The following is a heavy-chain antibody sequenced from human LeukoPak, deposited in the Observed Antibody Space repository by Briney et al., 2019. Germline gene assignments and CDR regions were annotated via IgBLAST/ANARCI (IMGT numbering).Heavy chain of an antibody. J-gene: IGHJ4*02. CDR3: ARGKEMTRTSGYYSFDF. CDR1: IGSLNSYF. D-gene: IGHD3-9*01. Sequence: PSETLSLTCTVSIGSLNSYFWTWVRQPAGKGLEWIGRVSDTGRAYYNPSLESRVTISLDTSKNRFSLKVTSVTAADTAVYYCARGKEMTRTSGYYSFDFWGQGTLVSVSS. CDR2: VSDTGRA. V-gene: IGHV4-4*07.